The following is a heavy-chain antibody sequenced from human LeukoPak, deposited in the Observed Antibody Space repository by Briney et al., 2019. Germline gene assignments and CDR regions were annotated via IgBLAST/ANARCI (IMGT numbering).Heavy chain of an antibody. Sequence: GASVNVSCTASGYTFTGYYLHWVRQAPGQGLEWMGRINPNSGDTNYAQEFQGRVTMTRDTSISTAYMELSRLRSDDTAVYYCARLGIAVAGLTNWGQGTLVTVSS. CDR1: GYTFTGYY. D-gene: IGHD6-19*01. CDR3: ARLGIAVAGLTN. J-gene: IGHJ4*02. V-gene: IGHV1-2*06. CDR2: INPNSGDT.